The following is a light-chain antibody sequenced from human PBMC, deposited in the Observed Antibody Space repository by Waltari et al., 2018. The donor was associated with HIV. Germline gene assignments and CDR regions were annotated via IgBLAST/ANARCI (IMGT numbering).Light chain of an antibody. CDR1: SSNIGRNI. CDR2: TND. Sequence: QSVLTQPPSVSGTPGQNVTISCSGSSSNIGRNIVNWYQQLPGAAPKLLIYTNDQRPSGGPDRFSGSKSGTSASLAISGLQSADEADYYCAAWDDSLNGMFGGGTKLTVL. V-gene: IGLV1-44*01. J-gene: IGLJ3*02. CDR3: AAWDDSLNGM.